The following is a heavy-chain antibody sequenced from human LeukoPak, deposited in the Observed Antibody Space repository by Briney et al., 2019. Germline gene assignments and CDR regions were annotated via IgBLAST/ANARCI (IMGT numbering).Heavy chain of an antibody. Sequence: GGSLRLSCTTSGFTFSTYWMTCVRQAPGKGLEWGANIEQDGNEKYYVESVKGRFTISRDDAKNSLFLQMNSLRDEDTAVYYCARNYGAFDSWGQGTLVTVSS. CDR2: IEQDGNEK. V-gene: IGHV3-7*05. CDR1: GFTFSTYW. CDR3: ARNYGAFDS. J-gene: IGHJ5*01. D-gene: IGHD4-17*01.